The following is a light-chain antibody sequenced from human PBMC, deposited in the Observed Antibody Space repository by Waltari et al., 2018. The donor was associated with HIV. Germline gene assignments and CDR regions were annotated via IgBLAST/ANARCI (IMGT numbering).Light chain of an antibody. V-gene: IGLV1-40*01. J-gene: IGLJ3*02. CDR2: GNI. CDR1: GSNIGAGYD. CDR3: QSYDSSLSAWV. Sequence: QPVLTQPPSVSGAPGLGVTVSCTGSGSNIGAGYDLHCYQQLPGKAPKLLIYGNINRPSGVPDRFSASKSGTSASLAITGLQPEDEADYYFQSYDSSLSAWVFGGGTKLTVL.